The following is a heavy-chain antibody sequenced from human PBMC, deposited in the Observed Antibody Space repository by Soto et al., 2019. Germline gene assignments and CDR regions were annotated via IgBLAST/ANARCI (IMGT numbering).Heavy chain of an antibody. Sequence: LGGSLRLSCAASGFTFSSYAMSWVRQAPGKGLEWVSAISGSGGSTYYADSVKGRFTISRDNSKNTLYLQMNSLRAADTAVYYCEIIRHDILCYFDYSGQGTLVTVS. CDR3: EIIRHDILCYFDY. CDR2: ISGSGGST. D-gene: IGHD3-9*01. V-gene: IGHV3-23*01. J-gene: IGHJ4*02. CDR1: GFTFSSYA.